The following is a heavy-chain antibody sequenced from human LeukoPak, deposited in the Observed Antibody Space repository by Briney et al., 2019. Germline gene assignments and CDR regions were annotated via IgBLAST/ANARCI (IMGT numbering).Heavy chain of an antibody. J-gene: IGHJ4*02. CDR2: MNPNSGNT. Sequence: ASVKVSCKASGYTFSSYDINWVRPATGQGLQWMGWMNPNSGNTGYAQKFQGRVTMTRNTSISTAYMELSSLRSEDTAVYYCVRESEYGDLDYWGQGTLVTVSS. CDR1: GYTFSSYD. D-gene: IGHD4-17*01. CDR3: VRESEYGDLDY. V-gene: IGHV1-8*01.